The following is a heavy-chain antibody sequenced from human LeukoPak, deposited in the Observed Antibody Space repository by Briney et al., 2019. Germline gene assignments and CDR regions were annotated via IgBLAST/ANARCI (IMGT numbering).Heavy chain of an antibody. CDR3: ARAPSEIGGYYPEQFRL. CDR1: GFTFISYW. Sequence: PGGSLRLSCAASGFTFISYWMHWVRQAPGKGLVWVSRIKSDGSTNYADSVKARFTISRDNAKNTLSLQMNSLRAEDTGVYYCARAPSEIGGYYPEQFRLWGQGTVDTVFS. D-gene: IGHD3-22*01. V-gene: IGHV3-74*01. J-gene: IGHJ1*01. CDR2: IKSDGST.